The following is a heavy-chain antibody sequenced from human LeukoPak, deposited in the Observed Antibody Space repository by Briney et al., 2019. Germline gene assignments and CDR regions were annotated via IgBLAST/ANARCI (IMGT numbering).Heavy chain of an antibody. CDR1: GGTFSSYA. Sequence: SVKVSCKASGGTFSSYAISWVRQAPGQGLEWMGGIIPIFGTANYAQKFQGRVTITADKSTSTAYMELSSLRSEDTAVYYCARGFPYYYGSGSSYYYYYYGMDVRGKGTTVTVSS. CDR2: IIPIFGTA. CDR3: ARGFPYYYGSGSSYYYYYYGMDV. V-gene: IGHV1-69*06. D-gene: IGHD3-10*01. J-gene: IGHJ6*04.